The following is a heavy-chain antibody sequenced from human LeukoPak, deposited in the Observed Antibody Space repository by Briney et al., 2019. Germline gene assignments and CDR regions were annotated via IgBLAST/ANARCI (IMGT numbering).Heavy chain of an antibody. J-gene: IGHJ4*02. CDR1: GFTFGSHA. CDR2: IFGSGGSP. Sequence: PGGSLRLSCEASGFTFGSHAMYWVRQAPGKGLEWVAGIFGSGGSPHYADPVKGRFTISRDNSRNTVYLQIISLRAEDTAVYYCGKTTVGYSSGQKPAWPVDYWGQGTLVTVSS. D-gene: IGHD5-18*01. V-gene: IGHV3-23*01. CDR3: GKTTVGYSSGQKPAWPVDY.